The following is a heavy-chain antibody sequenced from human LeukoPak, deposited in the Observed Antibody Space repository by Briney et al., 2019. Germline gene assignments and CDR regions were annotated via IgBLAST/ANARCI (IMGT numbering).Heavy chain of an antibody. CDR3: VRESGYGEY. CDR1: GFMFGSYW. J-gene: IGHJ4*02. V-gene: IGHV3-7*01. CDR2: ISTDRSEK. Sequence: QPGGSLRLSCKASGFMFGSYWMTWVRQAPGKGLEWVAGISTDRSEKHYVGSVRGRFTISRDNAKSSLYLQMNSLRVEDTALYYCVRESGYGEYWGQGTLVAVSS. D-gene: IGHD3-3*01.